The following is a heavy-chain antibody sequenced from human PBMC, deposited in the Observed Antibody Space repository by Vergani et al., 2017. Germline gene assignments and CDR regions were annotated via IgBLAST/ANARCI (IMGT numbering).Heavy chain of an antibody. CDR1: GFTSSYYG. CDR3: ATKSCGTPGCEIGDFRE. Sequence: QVHLVESGGGVVQPGRSLRLSCVVSGFTSSYYGMHWVRQAPAQGLDWVAVISYDGTQKYYADSVKGRFTFSRDNSTSTLYLQMNSLRTEDTAVYYCATKSCGTPGCEIGDFREWGQGTLVTVSS. J-gene: IGHJ1*01. D-gene: IGHD1-1*01. CDR2: ISYDGTQK. V-gene: IGHV3-30*03.